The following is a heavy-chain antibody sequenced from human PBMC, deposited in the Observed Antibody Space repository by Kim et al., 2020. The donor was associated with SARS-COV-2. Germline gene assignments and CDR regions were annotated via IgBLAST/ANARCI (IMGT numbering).Heavy chain of an antibody. D-gene: IGHD2-15*01. CDR1: GFSFSDYW. CDR3: ARDVGGNLED. CDR2: IKYDESER. V-gene: IGHV3-7*01. Sequence: GGSLRLSCIASGFSFSDYWMAWVRHAPGKGPEWVANIKYDESERYHVDSVKGRFIIARDNGKRSLYLQMDSLRAEDTALYYCARDVGGNLEDWGQGTLVTVSS. J-gene: IGHJ4*02.